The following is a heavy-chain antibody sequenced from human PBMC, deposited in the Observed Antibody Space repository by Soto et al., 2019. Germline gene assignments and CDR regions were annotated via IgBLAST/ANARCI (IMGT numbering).Heavy chain of an antibody. Sequence: PGGSLRLSCAASGFTFSSYGMHWVRQAPGKGLEWVAVISYDGSNKYYADSVKGRFTISRDNSKNTLYLQMNSLRAEDTAVYYCAKDRDIADFWSGYYDIWGQGTMVTVSS. CDR2: ISYDGSNK. D-gene: IGHD3-3*01. CDR1: GFTFSSYG. V-gene: IGHV3-30*18. CDR3: AKDRDIADFWSGYYDI. J-gene: IGHJ3*02.